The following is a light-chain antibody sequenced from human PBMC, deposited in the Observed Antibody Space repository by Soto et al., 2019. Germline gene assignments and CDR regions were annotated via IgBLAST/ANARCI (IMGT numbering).Light chain of an antibody. CDR3: FLSYSGTNWV. J-gene: IGLJ3*02. CDR1: SSNIGAGFD. V-gene: IGLV1-40*01. Sequence: QAVVTQPPSVSGAPGQTVTISCTGSSSNIGAGFDVHWYQQVPGTAPKLVLYSNTARPSGVPDRFSGSRSGSSGSLAITGLQPEDEADYYCFLSYSGTNWVFGGGTKVTVL. CDR2: SNT.